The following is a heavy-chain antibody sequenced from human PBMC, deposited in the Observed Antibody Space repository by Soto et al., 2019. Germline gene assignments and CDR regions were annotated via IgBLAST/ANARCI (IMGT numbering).Heavy chain of an antibody. V-gene: IGHV4-4*07. D-gene: IGHD1-26*01. J-gene: IGHJ4*02. CDR2: IFSSGRT. Sequence: VQLQESGPGLVKPSETLSLSCDVSGASLLSSYWSWVRQPAGKGLEWIGHIFSSGRTSYNPSLKSRDTMSIDTPNNTFSLNLKSVTAGDTAVYYRAKGWDVKYFDQWGQGARVSASS. CDR1: GASLLSSY. CDR3: AKGWDVKYFDQ.